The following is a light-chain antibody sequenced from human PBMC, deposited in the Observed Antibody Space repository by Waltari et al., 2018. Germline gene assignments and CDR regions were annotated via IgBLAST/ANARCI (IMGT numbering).Light chain of an antibody. CDR2: YDT. CDR3: QVWDTSRDNVV. V-gene: IGLV3-21*01. Sequence: SYVLTQSPSVSVPPGKTAKISCGGSNIGTKNVHWYQPRPGQAPVLVIYYDTDRPSGIPDRFSGSNSGNTATLTISGVEVGDEADYYCQVWDTSRDNVVFGGGTKLTVL. J-gene: IGLJ2*01. CDR1: NIGTKN.